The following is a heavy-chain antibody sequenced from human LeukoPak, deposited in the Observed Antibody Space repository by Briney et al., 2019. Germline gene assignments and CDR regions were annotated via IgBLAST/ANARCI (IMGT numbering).Heavy chain of an antibody. CDR1: GYSFTSYW. Sequence: GESLKISCQGSGYSFTSYWIGWVRQMPGKGLEWMGIIYPGDSDTRYSPSFQGQVTISADKSISTAYLQWSSLKASDTAMYYCALYGASTPYYYYGMDVWGQGTTVTVSS. V-gene: IGHV5-51*01. D-gene: IGHD4-17*01. J-gene: IGHJ6*02. CDR3: ALYGASTPYYYYGMDV. CDR2: IYPGDSDT.